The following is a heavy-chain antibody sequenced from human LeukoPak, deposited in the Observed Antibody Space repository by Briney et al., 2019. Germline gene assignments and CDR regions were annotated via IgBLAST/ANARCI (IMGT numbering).Heavy chain of an antibody. CDR1: GGSFSGYY. CDR3: ARERGSYHIDYYFDY. Sequence: SETLSLTCAVYGGSFSGYYWSWIRQPAGKGLEWIGRIYTSGSTNYNPSLKSRVTMSVDTSKNQFSLKLSSVTAADTAVYYCARERGSYHIDYYFDYWGQGTLVTVSS. CDR2: IYTSGST. J-gene: IGHJ4*02. D-gene: IGHD1-26*01. V-gene: IGHV4-4*07.